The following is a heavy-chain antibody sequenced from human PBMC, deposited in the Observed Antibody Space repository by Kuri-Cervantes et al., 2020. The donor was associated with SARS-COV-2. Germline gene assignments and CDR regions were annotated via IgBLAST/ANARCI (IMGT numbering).Heavy chain of an antibody. J-gene: IGHJ5*02. V-gene: IGHV3-30*02. CDR1: GFTFSSYG. CDR2: IRYDGSNK. CDR3: ASEQPSRYCSSTSCYT. Sequence: GGSLRLSCAASGFTFSSYGMHWVRQAPGKGLEWVAFIRYDGSNKYYADSVKGRFTISRDNSKNTLYLQMNSLRAEDTAVYYCASEQPSRYCSSTSCYTWGQGTLVTVSS. D-gene: IGHD2-2*02.